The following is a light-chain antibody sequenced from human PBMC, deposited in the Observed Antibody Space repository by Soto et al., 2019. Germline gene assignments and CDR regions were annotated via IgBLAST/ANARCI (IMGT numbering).Light chain of an antibody. V-gene: IGLV2-14*01. Sequence: QSALTQPASVSASPGQSFTFSCIGTYSDVGGYKHVSWYQQHPGKAPKLIIYEATNRPSGISDRFSGSKSGNTASLTISGLQADDEADYYCSSYTSSSTLYIFGTGTKVTVL. CDR2: EAT. CDR1: YSDVGGYKH. CDR3: SSYTSSSTLYI. J-gene: IGLJ1*01.